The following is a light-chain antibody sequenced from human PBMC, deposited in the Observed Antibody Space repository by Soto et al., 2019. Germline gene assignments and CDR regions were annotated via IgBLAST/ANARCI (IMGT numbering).Light chain of an antibody. CDR2: GAS. J-gene: IGKJ3*01. CDR1: QTINNN. Sequence: VMTQAPATLSVSPGERVTLSCRASQTINNNVAWYQLKDGHVPRLLIYGASTRATDIPARFSGSGSGTEFNLTLSSLQSEDFAEYHCHQYNHSPQTVGPGTTVHS. V-gene: IGKV3-15*01. CDR3: HQYNHSPQT.